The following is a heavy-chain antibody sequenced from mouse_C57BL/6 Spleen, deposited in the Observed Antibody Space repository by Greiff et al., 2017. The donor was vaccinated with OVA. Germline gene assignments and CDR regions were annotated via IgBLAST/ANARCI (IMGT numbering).Heavy chain of an antibody. CDR1: GYTFTSYW. CDR3: AISVYYDYPPYYAMDY. V-gene: IGHV1-74*01. Sequence: QVQLQQPGAELVKPGASVKVSCKASGYTFTSYWMHWVKQRPGQGLEWIGRIHPSDSDTNYNQKFKGKATLTVDKSSSTAYMQLSSLTSEDSAVYYCAISVYYDYPPYYAMDYRGQGTSVTVSS. CDR2: IHPSDSDT. J-gene: IGHJ4*01. D-gene: IGHD2-4*01.